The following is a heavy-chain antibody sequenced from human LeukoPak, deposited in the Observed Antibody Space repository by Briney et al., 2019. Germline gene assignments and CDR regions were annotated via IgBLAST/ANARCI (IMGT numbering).Heavy chain of an antibody. Sequence: GGSLRLSCTASGFTFGDYAMSWFRQAPGKGLGWVGFIRSKAYGGTTEYAASVKGRFTISRDDSKSIAYLQMNSLKTEDTAVYYCTRFGYSSSSTTFDYWGQGTLVTVSS. J-gene: IGHJ4*02. CDR1: GFTFGDYA. CDR2: IRSKAYGGTT. CDR3: TRFGYSSSSTTFDY. D-gene: IGHD6-6*01. V-gene: IGHV3-49*03.